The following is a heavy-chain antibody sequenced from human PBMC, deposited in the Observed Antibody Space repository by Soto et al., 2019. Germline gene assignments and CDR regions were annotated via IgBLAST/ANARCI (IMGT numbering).Heavy chain of an antibody. J-gene: IGHJ5*02. Sequence: QVQLVESGGGVVQPGRSLRLSCAASGFTFSSYGMHWVRQAPGKGLEWVAVISYDGSNKYYADSVKGRFTISRDNSKNTLYLQMNSLRAEDTAVFYCAKDIGVYTVGYNWFDPWGQGTLVTVSS. CDR3: AKDIGVYTVGYNWFDP. CDR1: GFTFSSYG. V-gene: IGHV3-30*18. D-gene: IGHD5-12*01. CDR2: ISYDGSNK.